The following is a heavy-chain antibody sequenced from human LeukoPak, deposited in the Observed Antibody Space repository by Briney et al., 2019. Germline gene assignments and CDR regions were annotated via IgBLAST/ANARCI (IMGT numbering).Heavy chain of an antibody. CDR1: GGSFSGYY. Sequence: SETLSLTCAVYGGSFSGYYWSWIRQPPGKGLEWIGEINHSGGTNYSPSLKSRVTISVDTSKNQFSLKLSSVTAADTAVYYCARGLFDYDILTGYPPPDAFDIWGQGTMVTVSS. CDR2: INHSGGT. CDR3: ARGLFDYDILTGYPPPDAFDI. V-gene: IGHV4-34*01. J-gene: IGHJ3*02. D-gene: IGHD3-9*01.